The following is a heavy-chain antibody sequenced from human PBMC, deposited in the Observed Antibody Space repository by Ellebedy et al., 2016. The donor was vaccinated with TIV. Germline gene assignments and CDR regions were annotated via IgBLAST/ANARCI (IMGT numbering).Heavy chain of an antibody. D-gene: IGHD6-19*01. CDR3: ARSRSSGWLHTPDY. Sequence: AASVKVSCKASGYTLTSYFIHWVRQVPGQGPEWMGIINPSTGSTTYAQKLQGRVTMTRDTSTSTVYMELSSLRSEDTAVYFCARSRSSGWLHTPDYWGQGTLVTVSS. J-gene: IGHJ4*02. CDR1: GYTLTSYF. V-gene: IGHV1-46*04. CDR2: INPSTGST.